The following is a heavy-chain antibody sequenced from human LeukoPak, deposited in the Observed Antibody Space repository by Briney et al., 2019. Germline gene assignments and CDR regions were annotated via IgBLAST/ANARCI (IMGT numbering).Heavy chain of an antibody. CDR1: GYTFTSYD. CDR3: ARILKYCSSTSCYEDWFDP. CDR2: MNPNSGNT. J-gene: IGHJ5*02. Sequence: ASVKVSCKASGYTFTSYDINWVRQATGQGLEWMGWMNPNSGNTGYAQKFQGRVTMTRNTSISTAYMELSRLRSDDTAVYYCARILKYCSSTSCYEDWFDPWGQGTLVTVSS. V-gene: IGHV1-8*01. D-gene: IGHD2-2*01.